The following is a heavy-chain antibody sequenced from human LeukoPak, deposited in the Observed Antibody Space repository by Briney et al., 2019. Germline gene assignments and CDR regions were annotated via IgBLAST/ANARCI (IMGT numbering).Heavy chain of an antibody. CDR1: GFTFNNYA. Sequence: PGGSLRLSCAASGFTFNNYAMSWVRQAPGKGLEWVSAISGSGGATYYADSVKGRFTISRDNSKNTLFLHMNSLRVEDTAVYYCAKAPAAATKYYYGTDVWGQGTTVTVSS. V-gene: IGHV3-23*01. CDR2: ISGSGGAT. J-gene: IGHJ6*02. D-gene: IGHD6-13*01. CDR3: AKAPAAATKYYYGTDV.